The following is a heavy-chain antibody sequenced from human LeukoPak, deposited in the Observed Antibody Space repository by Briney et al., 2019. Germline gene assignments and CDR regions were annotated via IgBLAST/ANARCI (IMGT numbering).Heavy chain of an antibody. CDR3: AREEGADGTSGINS. Sequence: GGSLRLSCAASGFTFSTYGMHWVRQAPGKGLEWVSDIWYDGKTTFYADSLKGRVTISRDNFKKTLYLQMNSLRPEDTAVYYCAREEGADGTSGINSWGQGTLVIVSS. J-gene: IGHJ4*02. V-gene: IGHV3-33*01. D-gene: IGHD4-23*01. CDR1: GFTFSTYG. CDR2: IWYDGKTT.